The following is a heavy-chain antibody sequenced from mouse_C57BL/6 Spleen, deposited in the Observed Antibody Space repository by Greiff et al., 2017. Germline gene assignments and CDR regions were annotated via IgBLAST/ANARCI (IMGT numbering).Heavy chain of an antibody. Sequence: QVQLKESGPGLVAPSQSLSITCTVSGFSLTSYGVHWVRQPPGKGLEWLVVIWSDGSTTYNSAPNSRLSISKDNSKSQVLLKMNSLQTDDTAMYYCARHVGSSYAMDYWGQGTSVTVSS. CDR2: IWSDGST. CDR3: ARHVGSSYAMDY. D-gene: IGHD1-1*01. CDR1: GFSLTSYG. J-gene: IGHJ4*01. V-gene: IGHV2-6-1*01.